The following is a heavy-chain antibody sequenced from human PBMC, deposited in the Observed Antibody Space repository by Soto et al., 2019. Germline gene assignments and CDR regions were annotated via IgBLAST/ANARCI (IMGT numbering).Heavy chain of an antibody. CDR2: ISSSGSTI. CDR1: GFTFSSYE. J-gene: IGHJ4*02. V-gene: IGHV3-48*03. Sequence: PGGSLRLSCAASGFTFSSYEMNWVRQAPGKGLEWVSYISSSGSTIYYADSVKGRFTISRDNAKNSLYLQMNSLRAEDTAVYYCARVNVEMATINEIPFGWGQGTLVTVSS. CDR3: ARVNVEMATINEIPFG. D-gene: IGHD5-12*01.